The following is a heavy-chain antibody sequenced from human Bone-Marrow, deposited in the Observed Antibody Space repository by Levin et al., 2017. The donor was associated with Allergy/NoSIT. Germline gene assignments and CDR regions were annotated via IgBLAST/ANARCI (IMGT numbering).Heavy chain of an antibody. D-gene: IGHD3-10*01. CDR2: IDWDDDK. J-gene: IGHJ3*02. CDR1: GFSLSTSGMS. CDR3: ARMVRGVIPAFDI. V-gene: IGHV2-70*01. Sequence: PSQTLSLTCTPSGFSLSTSGMSVGWIRQPPGKALEWLALIDWDDDKYYSTSLKTRLTISKDTSKNQVVLIMTNMDPVDTATYYCARMVRGVIPAFDIWGQGTTVTVSS.